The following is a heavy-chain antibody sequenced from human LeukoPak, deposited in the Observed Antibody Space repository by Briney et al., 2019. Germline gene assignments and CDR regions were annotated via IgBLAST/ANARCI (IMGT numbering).Heavy chain of an antibody. CDR3: VRGARVSGTASDY. CDR2: INSDGSST. CDR1: GFTFRSYA. D-gene: IGHD3-10*01. V-gene: IGHV3-74*01. Sequence: GGSLRLSCAASGFTFRSYAMNWVRQAPGKGLVWVSRINSDGSSTNYADSVKGRFTISRDNAKNTLHLQMNSLRGEDTAVYYCVRGARVSGTASDYWGQGTLVTVSS. J-gene: IGHJ4*02.